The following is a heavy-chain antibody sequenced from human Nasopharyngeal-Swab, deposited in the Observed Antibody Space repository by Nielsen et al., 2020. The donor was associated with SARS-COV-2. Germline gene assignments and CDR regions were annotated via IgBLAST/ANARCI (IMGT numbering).Heavy chain of an antibody. CDR2: ISAYNGNT. J-gene: IGHJ4*02. D-gene: IGHD3-22*01. Sequence: WVRQAPGQGLEWMGWISAYNGNTNYAQKFQGRVILTTDTATSTVYMELRSLRSDDTAVYYCAGDQGYYDTSGGHWGQGTLVTVSS. V-gene: IGHV1-18*01. CDR3: AGDQGYYDTSGGH.